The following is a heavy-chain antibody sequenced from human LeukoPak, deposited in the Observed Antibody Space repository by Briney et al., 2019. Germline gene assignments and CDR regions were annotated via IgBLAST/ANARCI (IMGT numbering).Heavy chain of an antibody. CDR1: GFTVSSNY. V-gene: IGHV3-66*01. CDR3: AKSGSGIYYMDV. CDR2: IYSGGST. D-gene: IGHD1-26*01. Sequence: GGSLRLSCAASGFTVSSNYMSWVRQAPGKGLEWVSVIYSGGSTYYADSVKGRFTISRDNSKNTLYLQMNSLRAEDTAVYYCAKSGSGIYYMDVWGKGTTVTISS. J-gene: IGHJ6*03.